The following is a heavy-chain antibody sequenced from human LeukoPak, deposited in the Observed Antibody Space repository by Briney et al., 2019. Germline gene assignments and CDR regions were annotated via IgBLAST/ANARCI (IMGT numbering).Heavy chain of an antibody. CDR3: AKGAVESLDYYFYMEV. D-gene: IGHD1-1*01. V-gene: IGHV3-23*01. CDR2: IRGSGGST. Sequence: GGSLRLSCTASGFTFNSYAMNWVRQAPGKGLERVSTIRGSGGSTYTADSVKGRFIISRDNSKNMLYIQMNSLRAEDTAVYCAKGAVESLDYYFYMEVWGKGTTVTVSS. CDR1: GFTFNSYA. J-gene: IGHJ6*03.